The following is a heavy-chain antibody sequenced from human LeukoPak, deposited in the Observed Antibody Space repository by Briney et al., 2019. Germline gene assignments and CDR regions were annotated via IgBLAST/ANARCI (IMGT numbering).Heavy chain of an antibody. V-gene: IGHV1-18*01. D-gene: IGHD1-26*01. CDR1: GYTFTSYG. Sequence: ASVKVSCKASGYTFTSYGISWVRQAPGQGLEWMGWISAYNGNTNYAQKLQGRVTMTTDTSTSTAYMELRSLRSDDTAVYYCARDPSGSYNPNYYYYMDVWGKGTTVTVSS. CDR3: ARDPSGSYNPNYYYYMDV. J-gene: IGHJ6*03. CDR2: ISAYNGNT.